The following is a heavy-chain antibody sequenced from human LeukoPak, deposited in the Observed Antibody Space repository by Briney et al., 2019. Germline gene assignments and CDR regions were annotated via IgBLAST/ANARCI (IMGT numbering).Heavy chain of an antibody. CDR2: IYGGGST. D-gene: IGHD3-22*01. J-gene: IGHJ4*02. CDR3: ARTGLDSSTYYRTFDY. CDR1: GFTVSSSY. V-gene: IGHV3-53*01. Sequence: GGSLRLSCAASGFTVSSSYMNWVRQAPGKGLEWVSLIYGGGSTYYADSVKGRFTISRDNAKNTLYLQMKSLRAEDTAVYYCARTGLDSSTYYRTFDYWGQGTLVTVSS.